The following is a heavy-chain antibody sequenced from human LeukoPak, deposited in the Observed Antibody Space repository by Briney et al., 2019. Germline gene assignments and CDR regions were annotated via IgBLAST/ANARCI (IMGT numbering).Heavy chain of an antibody. CDR1: GFTFSSYG. Sequence: GGSLRLSCAASGFTFSSYGMHWVRQAPGKGLEWVAFIRYDGSNKYYADSVKGRFTISRDNSKNTLYLQMNSLRAEDTAVYYCAKDFKEPNVDTAMVTWGQGTLVTVLS. CDR3: AKDFKEPNVDTAMVT. J-gene: IGHJ4*02. D-gene: IGHD5-18*01. V-gene: IGHV3-30*02. CDR2: IRYDGSNK.